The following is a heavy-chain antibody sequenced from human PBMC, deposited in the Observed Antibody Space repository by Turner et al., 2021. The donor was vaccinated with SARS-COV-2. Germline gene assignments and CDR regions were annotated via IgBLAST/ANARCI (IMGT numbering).Heavy chain of an antibody. V-gene: IGHV3-53*02. J-gene: IGHJ6*02. D-gene: IGHD2-15*01. CDR2: IYSGGST. CDR3: ARDIVVNGMDV. CDR1: GFTVSSNY. Sequence: EVQLVETGGGLIQPGGSLRLSCAASGFTVSSNYMSWVRQAPGKGLEWVSVIYSGGSTFYADSVKGRFTISRDNSKNTLYLQMNSLRAEDTAVYYCARDIVVNGMDVWGQGTTVTVSS.